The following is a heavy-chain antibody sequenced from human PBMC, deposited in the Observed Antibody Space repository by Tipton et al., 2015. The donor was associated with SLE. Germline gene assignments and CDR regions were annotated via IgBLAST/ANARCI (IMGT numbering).Heavy chain of an antibody. V-gene: IGHV4-34*01. J-gene: IGHJ3*02. CDR1: GGSFSGYY. CDR2: INHSGST. Sequence: TLSLTCAVYGGSFSGYYWSWIRQPPGKGLEWIGEINHSGSTNYNPSLKSRVTISVDTSKNQFSLKLSSVTATDTAVYYCARVRAFDIWGQGTMVTVSP. CDR3: ARVRAFDI.